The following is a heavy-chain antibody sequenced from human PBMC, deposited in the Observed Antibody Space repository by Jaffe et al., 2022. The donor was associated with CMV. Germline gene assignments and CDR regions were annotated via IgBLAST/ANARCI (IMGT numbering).Heavy chain of an antibody. Sequence: QLQLQESGPGLVKPSEAVSLTCTVSGGSISSGSHYWVWIRQPPGKGLEWIGSIFYSGSAFYNPPLKSRVTISVDTSNNQFSLKLTSVTAADTAVYYCARGVRRDGYNGDYYMDVWGKGTTVTVSS. CDR1: GGSISSGSHY. V-gene: IGHV4-39*01. CDR3: ARGVRRDGYNGDYYMDV. D-gene: IGHD5-12*01. J-gene: IGHJ6*03. CDR2: IFYSGSA.